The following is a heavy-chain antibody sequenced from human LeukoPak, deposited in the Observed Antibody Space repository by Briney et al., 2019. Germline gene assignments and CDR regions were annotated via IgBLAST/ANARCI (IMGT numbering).Heavy chain of an antibody. CDR3: ARDGHDSSSWYINYYYGMDV. Sequence: SQTLSLTCTVSGGSISSGDYHWSWIRQPPGKGLEWIGYIYYSGSTYYNPSLKSRVTISVDTSKNQFSLKLSSVTAADTAVYYCARDGHDSSSWYINYYYGMDVWGKGTTVTVSS. CDR2: IYYSGST. CDR1: GGSISSGDYH. V-gene: IGHV4-30-4*01. J-gene: IGHJ6*04. D-gene: IGHD6-13*01.